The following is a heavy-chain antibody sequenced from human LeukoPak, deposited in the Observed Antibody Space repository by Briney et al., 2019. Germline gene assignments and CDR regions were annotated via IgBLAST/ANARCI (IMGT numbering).Heavy chain of an antibody. V-gene: IGHV1-2*02. CDR1: GYTFTGYY. CDR2: INPNSGGT. CDR3: ARDIRRRYCSGGSCYSRAFDI. D-gene: IGHD2-15*01. Sequence: ASVKVSCKASGYTFTGYYMHWVRQAPGQGLEWMGWINPNSGGTNYAQKFQGRVTMTRDTSISTAYMELSRLRSDDTAVYYCARDIRRRYCSGGSCYSRAFDIWGQGTMVTVSS. J-gene: IGHJ3*02.